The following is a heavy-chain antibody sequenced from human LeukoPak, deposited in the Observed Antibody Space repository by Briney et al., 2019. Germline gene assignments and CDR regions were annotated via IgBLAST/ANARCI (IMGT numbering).Heavy chain of an antibody. CDR2: ISDSGDYT. V-gene: IGHV3-23*01. J-gene: IGHJ4*02. D-gene: IGHD2-8*01. CDR3: AKDTSIGKYCTNGVCSPCDY. CDR1: GFTFSSYA. Sequence: PGGSLTLSCAGSGFTFSSYAMSWVRQAPGQGLEWVSVISDSGDYTSYADSVRGRFTISRDNSRNTLYLQMISLRAEDTAVYYCAKDTSIGKYCTNGVCSPCDYWGQGTLVTVSS.